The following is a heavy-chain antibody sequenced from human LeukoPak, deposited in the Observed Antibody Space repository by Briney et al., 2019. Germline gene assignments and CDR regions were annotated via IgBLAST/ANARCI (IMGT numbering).Heavy chain of an antibody. CDR3: ARGAILTGTSL. CDR2: IYYGGSP. J-gene: IGHJ6*04. V-gene: IGHV4-59*01. CDR1: GGYISSYY. Sequence: SETLSLTCTVSGGYISSYYWSWIRQPPGEGLEWIGYIYYGGSPKYNPSLKNRVTISLDTSKSQFSLNLTSVTAADTAMYYCARGAILTGTSLWGKGTTVTISS. D-gene: IGHD3-9*01.